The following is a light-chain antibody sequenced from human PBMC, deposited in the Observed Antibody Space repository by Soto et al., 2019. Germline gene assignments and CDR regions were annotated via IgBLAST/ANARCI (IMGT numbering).Light chain of an antibody. J-gene: IGKJ1*01. V-gene: IGKV3-15*01. CDR3: QQYYSTPWT. CDR2: GAS. CDR1: QNINDK. Sequence: EIVMTQYPDTLSVSPGERATLSCRASQNINDKLAWFQQKPGQVPRLLIIGASTTATGVPARFSGSGSGTEFTLTISGLQSEDFAVYYCQQYYSTPWTFGQGTKVEIK.